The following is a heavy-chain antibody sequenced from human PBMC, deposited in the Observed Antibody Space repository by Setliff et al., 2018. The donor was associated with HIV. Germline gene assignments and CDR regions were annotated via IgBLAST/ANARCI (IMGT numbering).Heavy chain of an antibody. CDR1: GYTFSNYA. D-gene: IGHD5-18*01. J-gene: IGHJ4*02. V-gene: IGHV1-3*01. CDR2: INAGNGNT. CDR3: ARRCRFTGGYSYGSDYFEY. Sequence: ASVKVSCKASGYTFSNYAIHWLRQAPGQRLEWMGWINAGNGNTKNSQKFQGRLTITRDTSASTTYMELSSLRSEDTAMYHCARRCRFTGGYSYGSDYFEYWGQGTLVTVSS.